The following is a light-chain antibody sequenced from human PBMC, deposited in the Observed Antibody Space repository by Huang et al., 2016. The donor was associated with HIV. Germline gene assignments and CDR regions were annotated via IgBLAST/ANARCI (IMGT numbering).Light chain of an antibody. CDR2: DAS. V-gene: IGKV3-20*01. J-gene: IGKJ2*01. Sequence: NVLTQSPGTLSLSPGERANLSCRASQSVDSNYLARYQQRPGQAPTLLIYDASTRATGVPDRFSGSASGTDFTLTINRLEPEDFALYYCQQYGSSLYTFGQGTRLEIK. CDR3: QQYGSSLYT. CDR1: QSVDSNY.